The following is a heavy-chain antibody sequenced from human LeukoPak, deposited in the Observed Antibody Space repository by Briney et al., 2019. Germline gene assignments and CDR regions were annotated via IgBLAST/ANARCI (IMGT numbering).Heavy chain of an antibody. CDR2: IYYSGST. D-gene: IGHD6-13*01. J-gene: IGHJ3*02. CDR3: AREGAGIAAAGIAFDI. Sequence: TSETLSLTCTVSGGSISSYYWSWIRQPPGKGLEWIGYIYYSGSTNYNPSLKSRVTISVDTSKNQFSLKLSSVTAADTAVYYCAREGAGIAAAGIAFDIWGQGTMVTVSS. V-gene: IGHV4-59*01. CDR1: GGSISSYY.